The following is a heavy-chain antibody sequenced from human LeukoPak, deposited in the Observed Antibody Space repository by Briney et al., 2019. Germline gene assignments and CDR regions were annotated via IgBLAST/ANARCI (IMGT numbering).Heavy chain of an antibody. D-gene: IGHD6-13*01. CDR1: GFTFSSYW. Sequence: GGSLRLSCAASGFTFSSYWMHWVRQAPGKGLVWVSRINSDGSSTSYADSVKGRFTISRDNAKNTLYLQMNSLRAEDTAVYYCARVLAAAGPPDWYFDLWGRGTLVTVSS. CDR3: ARVLAAAGPPDWYFDL. V-gene: IGHV3-74*01. CDR2: INSDGSST. J-gene: IGHJ2*01.